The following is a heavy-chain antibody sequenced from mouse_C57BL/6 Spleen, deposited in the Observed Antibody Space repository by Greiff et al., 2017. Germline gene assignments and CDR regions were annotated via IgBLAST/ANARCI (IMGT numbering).Heavy chain of an antibody. Sequence: QVQLQQPGTELVKPGASVKLSCKASGYTFTSYWMHWVKQRPGQGLEWIGNINPSNGGTNYNETFKSKATLTVDKSSSTAYMQRSSLASEDCADYYCARRTGAGFDYWGQGTTLTVSS. CDR2: INPSNGGT. CDR1: GYTFTSYW. D-gene: IGHD4-1*01. CDR3: ARRTGAGFDY. V-gene: IGHV1-53*01. J-gene: IGHJ2*01.